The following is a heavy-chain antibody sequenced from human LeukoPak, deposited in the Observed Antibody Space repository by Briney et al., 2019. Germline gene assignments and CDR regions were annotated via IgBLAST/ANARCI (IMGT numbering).Heavy chain of an antibody. CDR1: GYSISSGYY. V-gene: IGHV4-38-2*02. CDR3: ARDLGYSGFDWAP. J-gene: IGHJ5*02. CDR2: IYHSGTT. D-gene: IGHD5-12*01. Sequence: SETLSLTCTVSGYSISSGYYWGWIRQSPGKGLEWIGNIYHSGTTYYNPSLKSRATISVDTSKNQFSLNLTSVTAADAAVYYCARDLGYSGFDWAPWGQGTLVTVSP.